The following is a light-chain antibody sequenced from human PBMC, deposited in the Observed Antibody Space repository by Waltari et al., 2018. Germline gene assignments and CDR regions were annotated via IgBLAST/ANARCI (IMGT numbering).Light chain of an antibody. CDR2: LTS. CDR1: QSLLHNNGDNY. J-gene: IGKJ4*01. CDR3: MQTLQTPFT. Sequence: IVMTQSPLSLPVTPGEPASLSRRSPQSLLHNNGDNYLDWYVQRPGQSPQLLIYLTSKRASGVPDRLSGSGSGTDFTLKISRVEAEDVGVYYCMQTLQTPFTFGGGTKVEIK. V-gene: IGKV2-28*01.